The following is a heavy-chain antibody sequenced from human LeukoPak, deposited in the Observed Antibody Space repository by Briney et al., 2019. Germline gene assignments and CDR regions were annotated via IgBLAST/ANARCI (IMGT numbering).Heavy chain of an antibody. CDR2: IYYSGST. D-gene: IGHD3-10*01. V-gene: IGHV4-39*01. J-gene: IGHJ5*02. CDR3: ARGLRDLNPKNWFDP. CDR1: GGSISSSSYY. Sequence: SETLSLTCTVSGGSISSSSYYWGWIRQPPGKGLEWIGSIYYSGSTYYNPSLKSRVTISVDTSKNQFSLKLSSVTAADTAVYYCARGLRDLNPKNWFDPWGQGTLVTVSS.